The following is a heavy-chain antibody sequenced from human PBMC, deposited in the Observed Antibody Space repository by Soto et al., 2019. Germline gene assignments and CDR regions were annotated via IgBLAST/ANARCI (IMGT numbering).Heavy chain of an antibody. CDR2: IYHSGST. Sequence: QLQLQESGSGLVKPSQTLSLTCAVSGGSISSGGYSWSWIRQPPGKGLEWIGYIYHSGSTYYNPSPKRQFTISVDTSNNQFSLQLRSVTAAETAVYYCATLVGGKGYYWAQGTLVTVSS. J-gene: IGHJ4*02. D-gene: IGHD2-15*01. CDR3: ATLVGGKGYY. V-gene: IGHV4-30-2*01. CDR1: GGSISSGGYS.